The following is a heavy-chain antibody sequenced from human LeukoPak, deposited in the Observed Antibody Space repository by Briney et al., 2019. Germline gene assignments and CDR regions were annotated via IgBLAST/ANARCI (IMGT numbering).Heavy chain of an antibody. Sequence: GGSLRLSCATSGFSFSSYAMSWVRQAPGKGLEWVSAMSSSDDGRYYAASVRGRFTISRDTSRSTLYLQMNSLRAEDAAVYYCARAPVTSCRGAFCYPFDYWGQGTLVTVSS. CDR1: GFSFSSYA. CDR2: MSSSDDGR. V-gene: IGHV3-23*01. CDR3: ARAPVTSCRGAFCYPFDY. D-gene: IGHD2-15*01. J-gene: IGHJ4*02.